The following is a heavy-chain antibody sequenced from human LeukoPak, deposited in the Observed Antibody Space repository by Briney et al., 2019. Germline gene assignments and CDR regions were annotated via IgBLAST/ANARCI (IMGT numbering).Heavy chain of an antibody. J-gene: IGHJ4*02. CDR2: ISGSGATT. CDR1: GFTFSSCA. Sequence: GDSLRLSCAASGFTFSSCAMTWVRQAPGKGLEGVSSISGSGATTYYADSVKGRFTISRDNSNNTVFLQMNSLRAEDTAVYYCEKDKTRVGASDSFDSWGQG. V-gene: IGHV3-23*01. D-gene: IGHD1-26*01. CDR3: EKDKTRVGASDSFDS.